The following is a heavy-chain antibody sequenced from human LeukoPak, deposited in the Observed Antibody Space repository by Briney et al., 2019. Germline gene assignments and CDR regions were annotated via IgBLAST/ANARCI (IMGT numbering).Heavy chain of an antibody. D-gene: IGHD2/OR15-2a*01. CDR1: GFSFSSYS. CDR3: ARDTLNDPFVISLDY. J-gene: IGHJ4*02. CDR2: ISSAGNTE. Sequence: PGGSLRLSCAASGFSFSSYSMNWVRQAPGKGLEWVSHISSAGNTEYYADAVRGRFTMSRDNAKNSLYLQMNSLRAEDTAVYYCARDTLNDPFVISLDYWGQGALVTVSS. V-gene: IGHV3-48*04.